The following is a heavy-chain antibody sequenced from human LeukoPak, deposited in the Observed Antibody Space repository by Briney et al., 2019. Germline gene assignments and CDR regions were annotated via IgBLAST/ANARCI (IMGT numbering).Heavy chain of an antibody. CDR2: TYYRSKWYN. J-gene: IGHJ5*02. CDR3: ARLGYCSGGSCPAWFDP. V-gene: IGHV6-1*01. Sequence: SQTLSLTCAISGDSVSSNSAAWNWIRQSPSRGLEWLGRTYYRSKWYNDYAVSVKIRITINPDTSKNQFSLQLNSVTPEDTAVYYCARLGYCSGGSCPAWFDPWGQGTLVTVSS. CDR1: GDSVSSNSAA. D-gene: IGHD2-15*01.